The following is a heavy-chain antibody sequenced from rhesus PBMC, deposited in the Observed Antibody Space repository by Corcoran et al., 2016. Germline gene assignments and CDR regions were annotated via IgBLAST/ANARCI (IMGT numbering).Heavy chain of an antibody. D-gene: IGHD5-24*01. CDR1: GFTFSSYG. Sequence: EVQLVESGGGLAKPGGSLRLSCAASGFTFSSYGMSWFRQAPGKGLEWVSASTSGGGSTYYADSVKGRLTISRDNSKNTLSLQMNSLRAEDTAVYYCAKDKEPGTVSFDYWGQGVLVTVSS. V-gene: IGHV3S25*01. J-gene: IGHJ4*01. CDR2: STSGGGST. CDR3: AKDKEPGTVSFDY.